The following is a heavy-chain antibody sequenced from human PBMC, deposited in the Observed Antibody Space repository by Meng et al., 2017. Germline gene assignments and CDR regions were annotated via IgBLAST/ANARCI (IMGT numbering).Heavy chain of an antibody. J-gene: IGHJ4*02. D-gene: IGHD6-19*01. V-gene: IGHV1-69*09. CDR3: ARVAVAGHFDY. CDR2: IIPILGIA. CDR1: GGTFSSYA. Sequence: QGQLVQSGAEVKKPGSSVKVSCKASGGTFSSYAISWVRQAPGQGLEWMGRIIPILGIANYAQKFQGRVTITADKSTSTAYMELSSLRSEDTAVYYCARVAVAGHFDYWGQGTLVTVSS.